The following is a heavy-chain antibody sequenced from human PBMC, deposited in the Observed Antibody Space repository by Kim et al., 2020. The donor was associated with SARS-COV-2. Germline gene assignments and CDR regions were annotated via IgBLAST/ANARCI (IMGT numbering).Heavy chain of an antibody. Sequence: SETLSLTCTVSGGSISSYYWSWIRQPPGKGLEWIGYIYYSGSTNYNPSLKSRVTISVDTSKNQFSLKLSSVTAADTAVYYCARGTDSSGWDTILYYGMDVWGQGTTVTVSS. CDR2: IYYSGST. CDR1: GGSISSYY. J-gene: IGHJ6*02. D-gene: IGHD6-19*01. V-gene: IGHV4-59*01. CDR3: ARGTDSSGWDTILYYGMDV.